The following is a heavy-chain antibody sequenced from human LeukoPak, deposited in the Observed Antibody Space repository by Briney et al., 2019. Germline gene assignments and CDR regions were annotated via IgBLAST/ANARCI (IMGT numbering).Heavy chain of an antibody. V-gene: IGHV4-59*01. CDR2: IYSSGST. CDR1: AGSISSYY. J-gene: IGHJ6*02. Sequence: SETLSLTCAVSAGSISSYYWSWIRQPPGKGLEWIGYIYSSGSTNYNPSLKSRVTISVDTSKNQFSLKLSSVTAADTAVYYCARVDEGGYYYYGMDVWGQGTTVTVSS. D-gene: IGHD3-16*01. CDR3: ARVDEGGYYYYGMDV.